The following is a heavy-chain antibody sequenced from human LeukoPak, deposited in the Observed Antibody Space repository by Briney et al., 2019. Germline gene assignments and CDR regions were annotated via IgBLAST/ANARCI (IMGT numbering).Heavy chain of an antibody. CDR1: GYTLTELS. J-gene: IGHJ4*02. CDR2: FDPEDGGT. V-gene: IGHV1-24*01. Sequence: ASVKVSCKVSGYTLTELSMHWVRQAPGKGPEWMGGFDPEDGGTIYAQKFQGRVTMTEDTSTDTAYMELSSLRSEDTAVYYCAKGGYQMANFDYWGQGTLVTVSS. D-gene: IGHD2-15*01. CDR3: AKGGYQMANFDY.